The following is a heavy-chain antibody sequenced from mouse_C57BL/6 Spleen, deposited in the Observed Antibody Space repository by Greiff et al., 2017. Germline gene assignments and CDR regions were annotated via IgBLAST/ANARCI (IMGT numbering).Heavy chain of an antibody. CDR1: GFTFSDAW. CDR2: IRNKANNHAT. Sequence: EVKLMESGGGLVQPGGSMKLSCAASGFTFSDAWMDWVRQSPEKGLEWVAEIRNKANNHATYYAESVKGRFTISRDDSKSSVYLQMNSLRAEDTGIYYCTRTGDYDGIFAYWGQGTLVTVSA. V-gene: IGHV6-6*01. CDR3: TRTGDYDGIFAY. J-gene: IGHJ3*01. D-gene: IGHD2-4*01.